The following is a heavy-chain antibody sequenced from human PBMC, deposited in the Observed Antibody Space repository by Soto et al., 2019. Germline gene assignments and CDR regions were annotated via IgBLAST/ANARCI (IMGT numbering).Heavy chain of an antibody. J-gene: IGHJ2*01. CDR3: AKRRGQQLENWQFDV. D-gene: IGHD1-1*01. Sequence: EVQLLESGGGLVQPGGSLRLSCVASGFSFSDRAMAWVRQAPGKGLEWVSDISSDGGGTFYADSVKARFTISRDNVKKTVHLQMNRLRDEDTATYYCAKRRGQQLENWQFDVWGRGSLVSVAS. CDR1: GFSFSDRA. V-gene: IGHV3-23*01. CDR2: ISSDGGGT.